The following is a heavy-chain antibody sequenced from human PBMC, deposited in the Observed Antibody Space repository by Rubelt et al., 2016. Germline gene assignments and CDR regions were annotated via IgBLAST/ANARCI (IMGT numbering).Heavy chain of an antibody. CDR1: GYTFTSYG. D-gene: IGHD3-10*01. J-gene: IGHJ4*02. CDR2: ISAYNGNT. V-gene: IGHV1-18*01. Sequence: GAEVKKPGASVKVSCKASGYTFTSYGISWVRQAPGQGLEWMGWISAYNGNTNYAQKLQGRVTMTTDTSTSTAYMELRSLRSDDTAVYYCARATYYYGSGSSGFIGVLDYWGQGTLVTVSS. CDR3: ARATYYYGSGSSGFIGVLDY.